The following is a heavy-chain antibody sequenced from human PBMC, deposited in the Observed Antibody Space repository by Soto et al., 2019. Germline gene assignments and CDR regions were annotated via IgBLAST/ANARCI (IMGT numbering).Heavy chain of an antibody. V-gene: IGHV4-31*03. J-gene: IGHJ4*02. CDR1: GGSISSGGTGSY. Sequence: QVQLQESGPGLVKPSQTLSLTCTVSGGSISSGGTGSYWTWIRQLPGKGLEWIGYIYYTGNTYYIPSLRTRPTISIATSENQFSLKLTSVTAADTAVEFCASGHDAYKVRYWGQGTLVTVSS. D-gene: IGHD1-1*01. CDR2: IYYTGNT. CDR3: ASGHDAYKVRY.